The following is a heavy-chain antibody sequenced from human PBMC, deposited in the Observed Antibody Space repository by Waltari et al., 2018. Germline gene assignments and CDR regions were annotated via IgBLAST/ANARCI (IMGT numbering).Heavy chain of an antibody. V-gene: IGHV4-59*08. CDR1: GGSISSYY. Sequence: QVQLQESGPGLVKPSETLSLTCTVSGGSISSYYWSWIRQPPGKGLEWIGYIYYSGSTNYNPSLKSRVTISVDTSKNQFSLKLSSVTAADTAVYYCARAAGQIAAAGRNWFDPWGQGTLVTVSS. CDR2: IYYSGST. J-gene: IGHJ5*02. CDR3: ARAAGQIAAAGRNWFDP. D-gene: IGHD6-13*01.